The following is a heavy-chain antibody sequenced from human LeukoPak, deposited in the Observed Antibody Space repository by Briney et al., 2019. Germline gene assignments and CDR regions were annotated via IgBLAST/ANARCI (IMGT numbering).Heavy chain of an antibody. CDR2: INPSGGST. V-gene: IGHV1-46*01. D-gene: IGHD3-3*01. CDR1: GYTFTSYY. CDR3: ARDQSPIYDYYYYYMDV. Sequence: ASVKVSCKASGYTFTSYYMHWVRQAPGQGLEWMGIINPSGGSTSYAQKFQGRATMTRDMSTSTVYMELSSLRSEDTAVYYCARDQSPIYDYYYYYMDVWGKGTTVTVSS. J-gene: IGHJ6*03.